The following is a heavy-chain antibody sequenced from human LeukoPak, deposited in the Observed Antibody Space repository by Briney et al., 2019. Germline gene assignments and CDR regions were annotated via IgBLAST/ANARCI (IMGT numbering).Heavy chain of an antibody. J-gene: IGHJ6*03. Sequence: GASVKVSCKASGYTFTSYGISWVRQAPGQGLEWMGWISAYNGNTNYAQKHQGRVTITTDTYTSTAYMELRSLRSGDTAVYYCARDGGSSTYYYYYYMDVWGKGTTVTVSS. CDR1: GYTFTSYG. D-gene: IGHD2-15*01. CDR2: ISAYNGNT. CDR3: ARDGGSSTYYYYYYMDV. V-gene: IGHV1-18*01.